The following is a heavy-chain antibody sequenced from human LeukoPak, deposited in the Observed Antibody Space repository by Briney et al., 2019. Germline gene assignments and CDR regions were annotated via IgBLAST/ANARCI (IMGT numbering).Heavy chain of an antibody. CDR3: ARVRQFGELNDAFDI. D-gene: IGHD3-10*01. Sequence: PGGSLRLSCAASGFTFSSYSMNWVRQAPGKGLEWVSSISSSSSYIYYADSVKGRFTISRDNAKNSLYPQMNSLRAEDTAVYYCARVRQFGELNDAFDIWGQGTMVTVSS. CDR1: GFTFSSYS. J-gene: IGHJ3*02. CDR2: ISSSSSYI. V-gene: IGHV3-21*01.